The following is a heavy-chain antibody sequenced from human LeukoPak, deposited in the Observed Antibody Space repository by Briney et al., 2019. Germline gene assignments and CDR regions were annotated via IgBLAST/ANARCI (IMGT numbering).Heavy chain of an antibody. CDR1: GFTFSDAG. CDR2: IQREIDGGTT. V-gene: IGHV3-15*01. Sequence: GGSLRLSCGASGFTFSDAGMSWVRQAPGRGLEGVGRIQREIDGGTTDYAAPVKGRFTISRDDSKHTLYLQMNSLKIEDTAVYYCATELLSHFDYWSQGTLVTVSS. J-gene: IGHJ4*02. CDR3: ATELLSHFDY. D-gene: IGHD2-21*02.